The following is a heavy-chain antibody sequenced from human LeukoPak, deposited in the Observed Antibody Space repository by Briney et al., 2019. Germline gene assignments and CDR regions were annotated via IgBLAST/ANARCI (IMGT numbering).Heavy chain of an antibody. CDR3: ARGDPTFDY. J-gene: IGHJ4*02. Sequence: SETLSHTCTVSGGSISSYYWSWIWQPPGKGLEWIGYIYYSGSTNYNPSLKSRVTISVDTSKNQFSLKLSSVTAADTAVYYCARGDPTFDYWGQGTLVTVSS. CDR2: IYYSGST. V-gene: IGHV4-59*01. CDR1: GGSISSYY.